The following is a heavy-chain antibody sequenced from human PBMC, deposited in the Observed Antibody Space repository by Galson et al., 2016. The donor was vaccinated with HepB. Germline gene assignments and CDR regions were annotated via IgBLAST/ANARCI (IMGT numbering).Heavy chain of an antibody. V-gene: IGHV2-70*01. J-gene: IGHJ5*02. CDR3: ARISYYGSGSFFFDP. Sequence: PALVKPTQTLTLTCTFSGFSLSTSGMCVSWIRQPPGKALEWLALIDWDDDKYYSTSLKTRLTISKDTSKNQVVLTMTNMDPVDTATYYCARISYYGSGSFFFDPWGQGTLATVSS. D-gene: IGHD3-10*01. CDR1: GFSLSTSGMC. CDR2: IDWDDDK.